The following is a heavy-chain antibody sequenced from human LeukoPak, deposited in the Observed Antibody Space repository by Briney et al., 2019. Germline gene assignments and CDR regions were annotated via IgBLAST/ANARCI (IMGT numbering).Heavy chain of an antibody. CDR3: ARDRVGSGWPRPWYFEF. D-gene: IGHD6-19*01. CDR2: INTNTGAT. Sequence: ASVKVSCKPSGYTFTDYYLHWVRQAPGQGLEWMGWINTNTGATIYPEKFQGRVTMTRETSIDAAYMEMRSLRSDDTAVYYCARDRVGSGWPRPWYFEFWGQGTLITVSS. V-gene: IGHV1-2*02. CDR1: GYTFTDYY. J-gene: IGHJ4*02.